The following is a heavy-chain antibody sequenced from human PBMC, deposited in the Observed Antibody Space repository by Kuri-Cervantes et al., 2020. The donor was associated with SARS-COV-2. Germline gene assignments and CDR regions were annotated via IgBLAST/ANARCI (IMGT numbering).Heavy chain of an antibody. CDR2: INHSGST. J-gene: IGHJ6*02. CDR3: ARVRAAADFGMDV. V-gene: IGHV4-34*01. CDR1: GGSFSGYY. D-gene: IGHD6-13*01. Sequence: GSLRLSCAVYGGSFSGYYCCWIRQPPGKGLEWIGEINHSGSTNYNPSLKSRVTVSVDTSTNQFSLKLSSVTAADTAVYFWARVRAAADFGMDVWAQGTTVTVSS.